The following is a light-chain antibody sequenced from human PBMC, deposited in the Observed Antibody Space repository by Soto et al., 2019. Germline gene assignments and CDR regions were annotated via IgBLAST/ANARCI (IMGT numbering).Light chain of an antibody. CDR2: DVN. CDR3: CSYAGSYSLV. CDR1: SSDVGAYNY. J-gene: IGLJ3*02. Sequence: QSALTQPRSVSGSPGQSVTISCTGTSSDVGAYNYVSWYQHHPGKAPKVMIFDVNERPSGVSDRFSGSKSNNKASLTISGLEAEDEDDYYCCSYAGSYSLVFGGGTKLTVL. V-gene: IGLV2-11*01.